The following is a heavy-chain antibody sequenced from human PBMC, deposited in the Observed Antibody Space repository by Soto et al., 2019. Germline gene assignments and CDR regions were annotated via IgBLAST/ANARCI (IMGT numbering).Heavy chain of an antibody. J-gene: IGHJ4*02. CDR2: INRDGGGT. Sequence: GGSLRLSCAASGFTFSRHLMHWVRQAPGKGLVWVSRINRDGGGTHYADSVKGRFTISRDNGKNTLYLQMNSLRDEDTAVYYCVRATCGNFYLDARGQGSPVIGS. V-gene: IGHV3-74*01. CDR3: VRATCGNFYLDA. D-gene: IGHD1-26*01. CDR1: GFTFSRHL.